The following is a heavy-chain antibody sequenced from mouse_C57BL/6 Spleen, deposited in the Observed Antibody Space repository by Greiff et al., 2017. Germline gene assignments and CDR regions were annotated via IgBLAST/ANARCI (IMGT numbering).Heavy chain of an antibody. Sequence: EVQLVESGGDLVKPGGSLKLSCAASGFTFSSYGMSWVRQTPDKRLEWVATLSSGGSYTYYPDSVKGRFTISRDNAKNTLYLQMSSLKSEDTAMYYCARPDYSNSYYYAMDYWGQGTSVTVSS. CDR3: ARPDYSNSYYYAMDY. V-gene: IGHV5-6*01. CDR1: GFTFSSYG. D-gene: IGHD2-5*01. J-gene: IGHJ4*01. CDR2: LSSGGSYT.